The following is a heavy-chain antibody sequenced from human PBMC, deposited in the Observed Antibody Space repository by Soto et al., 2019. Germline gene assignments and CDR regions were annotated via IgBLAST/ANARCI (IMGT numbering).Heavy chain of an antibody. J-gene: IGHJ4*02. CDR3: ARDWGHYDSSGYSDY. CDR2: INPSSGSP. Sequence: ASVKVSCKASGYTFTSYYMHWVRQAPGRGLEWMGIINPSSGSPTYTEKVQGRVTMTRDTSTNTVYMELSSLRSEDTAVYYCARDWGHYDSSGYSDYWGQGTLVTVSS. CDR1: GYTFTSYY. V-gene: IGHV1-46*01. D-gene: IGHD3-22*01.